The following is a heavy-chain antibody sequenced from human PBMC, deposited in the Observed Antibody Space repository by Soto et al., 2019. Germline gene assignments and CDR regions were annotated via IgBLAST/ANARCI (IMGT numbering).Heavy chain of an antibody. CDR2: IFPGDSDT. Sequence: GESLKISCKAIGYTFTNYWIGWVRQTPGKGLEWMGIIFPGDSDTRYNPSFEGQVTVSADESISTAYLQWNTLKASDTAMYYCVRPNFGALTHFDFWGQGTLVTVSS. V-gene: IGHV5-51*01. CDR1: GYTFTNYW. CDR3: VRPNFGALTHFDF. J-gene: IGHJ4*02. D-gene: IGHD3-16*01.